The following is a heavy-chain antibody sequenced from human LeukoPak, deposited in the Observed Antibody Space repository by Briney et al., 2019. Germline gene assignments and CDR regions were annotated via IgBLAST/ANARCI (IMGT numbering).Heavy chain of an antibody. V-gene: IGHV4-4*02. D-gene: IGHD1-26*01. CDR3: ATLGVTSAFNI. CDR1: GGSIGSSYW. CDR2: MYHSGST. Sequence: PSGTLSLTCAVSGGSIGSSYWWSWVRQPPGKGLEWIGEMYHSGSTNYSPSLKSRVTISVDKSKNQFSLKLNSVTAADTAVYYCATLGVTSAFNIGGQGTMVTVSA. J-gene: IGHJ3*02.